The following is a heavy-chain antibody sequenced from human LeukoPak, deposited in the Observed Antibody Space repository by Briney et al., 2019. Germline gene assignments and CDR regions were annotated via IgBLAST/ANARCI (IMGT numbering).Heavy chain of an antibody. J-gene: IGHJ6*02. V-gene: IGHV3-53*01. CDR3: ARSQLQRYGMDV. CDR1: GFTVSSNY. CDR2: IYSGGST. Sequence: GSLRLSCAASGFTVSSNYMSWVRQAPGKGLEWVSVIYSGGSTYYADSVKGRFTISRDNSKNTLYLQMNSLRAEDTAVYYCARSQLQRYGMDVWGQGTTVTVSS. D-gene: IGHD1-1*01.